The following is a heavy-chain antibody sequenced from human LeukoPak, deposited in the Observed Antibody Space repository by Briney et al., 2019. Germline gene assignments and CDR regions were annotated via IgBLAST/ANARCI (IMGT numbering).Heavy chain of an antibody. Sequence: SETLSLTCSVSGASINNYYWSWVRQPPLKGLEWIGYIYSTGDTSYNPSLESRVSISMDTSKNHFSLEITSVTAADTAVYYCARGSRVYDRSGFHTWHDYWGHGTLVTVSS. CDR2: IYSTGDT. CDR1: GASINNYY. D-gene: IGHD3-22*01. J-gene: IGHJ4*03. CDR3: ARGSRVYDRSGFHTWHDY. V-gene: IGHV4-59*01.